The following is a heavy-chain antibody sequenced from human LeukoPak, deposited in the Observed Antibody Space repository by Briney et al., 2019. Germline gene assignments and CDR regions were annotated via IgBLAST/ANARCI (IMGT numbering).Heavy chain of an antibody. V-gene: IGHV5-51*01. CDR1: GYSFTSYW. D-gene: IGHD3-22*01. Sequence: GESLKISCKGSGYSFTSYWIGWVRQMPGKGLEWMGIIYPGDSDTRYSPSFQGQVTISADKSISTAYLQWSSLKASDTAMCYCARQPGLYDSSGYYSTPYYFDYWGQGTLVTVSS. CDR2: IYPGDSDT. CDR3: ARQPGLYDSSGYYSTPYYFDY. J-gene: IGHJ4*02.